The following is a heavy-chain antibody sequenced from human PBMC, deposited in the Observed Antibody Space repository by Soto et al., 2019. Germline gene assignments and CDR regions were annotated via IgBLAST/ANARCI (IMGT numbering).Heavy chain of an antibody. CDR2: IGAADDP. D-gene: IGHD2-15*01. CDR1: GFTFSAYD. J-gene: IGHJ6*02. CDR3: ARAYSGRLPRRADYYFAMDV. Sequence: EVQLVESGGGVVQPGESLRLSCAASGFTFSAYDMHWVRQTTGKGLEWVSAIGAADDPYYLGCVKGRFTISRENAKNSLYLQMNSLRAEDTAVYYCARAYSGRLPRRADYYFAMDVWGQGTTVTVSS. V-gene: IGHV3-13*05.